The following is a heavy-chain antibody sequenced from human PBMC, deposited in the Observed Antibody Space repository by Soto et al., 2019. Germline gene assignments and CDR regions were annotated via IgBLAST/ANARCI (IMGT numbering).Heavy chain of an antibody. J-gene: IGHJ4*02. V-gene: IGHV1-8*01. CDR2: INAANGNT. D-gene: IGHD6-25*01. Sequence: GASVKVSCKASGYTFTSYGIHWVRQAPGQRLEWMGWINAANGNTGYAQAFRGRVTMTRNTSITTAYMELTSLRSEDTAVYFCARRKERSGPYYLDYWGQGTLVTVSS. CDR1: GYTFTSYG. CDR3: ARRKERSGPYYLDY.